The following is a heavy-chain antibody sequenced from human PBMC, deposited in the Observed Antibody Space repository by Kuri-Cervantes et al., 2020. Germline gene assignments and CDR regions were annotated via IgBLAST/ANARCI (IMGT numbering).Heavy chain of an antibody. Sequence: GGSLRLSCAASGFTFSSYSMNWVRQAPGKGLEWVSSISSSSSYIYYADSVKGRFTISRDNAKNSLYLQMNSLRAEDTAVYYCARAGQVDSHLTRFDYWGQGTLVTVSS. CDR3: ARAGQVDSHLTRFDY. D-gene: IGHD2-15*01. J-gene: IGHJ4*02. V-gene: IGHV3-21*01. CDR2: ISSSSSYI. CDR1: GFTFSSYS.